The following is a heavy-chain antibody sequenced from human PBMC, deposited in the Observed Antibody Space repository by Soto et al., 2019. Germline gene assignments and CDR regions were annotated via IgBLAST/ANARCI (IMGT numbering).Heavy chain of an antibody. V-gene: IGHV1-69*01. CDR1: GDTLSNYG. D-gene: IGHD5-18*01. Sequence: QVQLVQSGAEVKKPGSSVKVSCKASGDTLSNYGVSWVRQVPGQGLEWMGGTTAILGTRDYAQKFQGRMTITSDESTTPSYRELNCLTSDDTAVYYCAAGDGSDTGDHWGQGTLVPVSS. J-gene: IGHJ4*02. CDR2: TTAILGTR. CDR3: AAGDGSDTGDH.